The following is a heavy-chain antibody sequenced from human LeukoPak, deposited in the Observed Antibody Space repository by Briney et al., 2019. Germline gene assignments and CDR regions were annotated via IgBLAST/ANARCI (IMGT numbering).Heavy chain of an antibody. D-gene: IGHD2-2*01. CDR3: ARTHSSTYYYYYGMDV. J-gene: IGHJ6*02. Sequence: PGGSLRLSCAASGFTVSSNYMSWVRQAPGKGLEWVSVIYSGGSTYYADSVKGGFTIFRDNSKNTLYLQMNSLTAEDTAVYYCARTHSSTYYYYYGMDVWGQGTTVTVSS. CDR1: GFTVSSNY. V-gene: IGHV3-53*01. CDR2: IYSGGST.